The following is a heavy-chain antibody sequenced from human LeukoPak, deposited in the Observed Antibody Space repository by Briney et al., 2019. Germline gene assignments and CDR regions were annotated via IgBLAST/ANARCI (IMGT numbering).Heavy chain of an antibody. V-gene: IGHV3-30*02. CDR2: IQYAGSDK. Sequence: GGSLRLSCAASGFTFNSYGMHWVRQAPGKGLEWVAFIQYAGSDKYYADSVKGRFTISRDNSKNTLYLQMNSLRAEDTAVYYCARGVVVVAATFDYWGQGTLVTVSS. CDR1: GFTFNSYG. D-gene: IGHD2-15*01. CDR3: ARGVVVVAATFDY. J-gene: IGHJ4*02.